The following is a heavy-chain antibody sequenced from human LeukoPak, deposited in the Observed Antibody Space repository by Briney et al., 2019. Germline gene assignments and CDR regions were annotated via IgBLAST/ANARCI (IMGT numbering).Heavy chain of an antibody. J-gene: IGHJ5*02. CDR2: IYFSGTT. CDR3: ARYHMVNRGVNWFDP. CDR1: GGSISSSSYY. D-gene: IGHD4-23*01. Sequence: SETLSLTCTVSGGSISSSSYYWGWIRQPPGKGLEWIGSIYFSGTTYYNPSLQSRVTISVDTAKNQFSLKVTSVTAADTAAYYCARYHMVNRGVNWFDPWGQGILVTVSS. V-gene: IGHV4-39*07.